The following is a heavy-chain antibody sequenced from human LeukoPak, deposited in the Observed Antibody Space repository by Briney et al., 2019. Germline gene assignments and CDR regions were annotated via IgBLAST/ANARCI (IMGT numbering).Heavy chain of an antibody. CDR1: GFTFSSYA. V-gene: IGHV3-23*01. CDR3: AKAVLTGYTSSWYFDS. J-gene: IGHJ4*02. D-gene: IGHD6-13*01. Sequence: GGSLRLSCAASGFTFSSYAMIWVRQAPGRGLEWVSGVSGSGGSTYYADSVKGRFTISRDNSKNTLYLQMNSLRAEDTAAYYCAKAVLTGYTSSWYFDSWGQGTLVTVSS. CDR2: VSGSGGST.